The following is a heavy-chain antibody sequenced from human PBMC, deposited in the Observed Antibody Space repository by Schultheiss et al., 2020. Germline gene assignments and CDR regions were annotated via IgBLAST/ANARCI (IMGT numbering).Heavy chain of an antibody. CDR2: INHSGST. CDR1: GGSFSGYY. Sequence: SATLSLTCAVYGGSFSGYYWSWIRQPPGKGLEWIGEINHSGSTNYNPSLKSRVTISVDTSKNQFSLKLSSVTAADTAVYYCANFGRELTTDAFDIWGQGTMVTVSS. V-gene: IGHV4-34*01. J-gene: IGHJ3*02. CDR3: ANFGRELTTDAFDI. D-gene: IGHD1-26*01.